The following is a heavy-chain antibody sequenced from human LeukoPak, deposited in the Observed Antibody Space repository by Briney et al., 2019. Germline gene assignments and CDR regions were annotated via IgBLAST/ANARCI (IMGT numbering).Heavy chain of an antibody. CDR1: GGTFNSYA. Sequence: SVKVSCKASGGTFNSYAISWVRQAPGQGLEWMGGIIPIFGTTNYARKFRGRVTLTADKSTRTAYMELSSLRSEDTAVYYCARDNDSRDPPHFDYWGQGTLSPSPQ. CDR2: IIPIFGTT. V-gene: IGHV1-69*06. D-gene: IGHD3-16*01. CDR3: ARDNDSRDPPHFDY. J-gene: IGHJ4*02.